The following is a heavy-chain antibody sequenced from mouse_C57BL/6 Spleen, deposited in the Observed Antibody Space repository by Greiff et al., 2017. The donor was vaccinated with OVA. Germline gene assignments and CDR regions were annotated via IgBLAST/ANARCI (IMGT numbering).Heavy chain of an antibody. CDR3: AGGVYFDY. Sequence: QVQLKESGAELVRPGASVKLSCKASGYTFTDYYINWVKQRPGQGLEWIARIYPGSGNTYYNEKFKGKATLTAEKSSSTAYMQLSSLTSEDSAVYFCAGGVYFDYWGQGTTLTVSS. CDR1: GYTFTDYY. V-gene: IGHV1-76*01. CDR2: IYPGSGNT. J-gene: IGHJ2*01.